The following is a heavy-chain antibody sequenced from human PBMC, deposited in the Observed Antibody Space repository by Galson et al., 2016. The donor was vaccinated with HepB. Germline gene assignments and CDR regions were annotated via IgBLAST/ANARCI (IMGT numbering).Heavy chain of an antibody. V-gene: IGHV1-58*01. CDR1: GVTFTSSA. D-gene: IGHD2-21*02. CDR2: IVVGSGNT. Sequence: SVKVSCKASGVTFTSSAVQWVRQARGQRLEWMGWIVVGSGNTNYAQRFQERVIITRDMSTRTVYMELTSLGSEDTAVYYCAAWAGACCNGDCTKPLDYWGQGPRVTVS. CDR3: AAWAGACCNGDCTKPLDY. J-gene: IGHJ4*02.